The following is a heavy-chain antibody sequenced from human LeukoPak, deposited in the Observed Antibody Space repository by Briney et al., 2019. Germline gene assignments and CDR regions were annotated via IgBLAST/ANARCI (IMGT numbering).Heavy chain of an antibody. D-gene: IGHD1-26*01. CDR3: ATQSGSSHGIVGGNGNRGFEY. V-gene: IGHV5-51*01. CDR1: GYSFTNYW. CDR2: IYPGDSDT. Sequence: GESLKISCKGSGYSFTNYWIGWVRQTPGKGLEWMGIIYPGDSDTRYSPSFQGQVTISADKSISTAYLQWGSLRASDTAMYYCATQSGSSHGIVGGNGNRGFEYWGQGTLVTVSS. J-gene: IGHJ4*02.